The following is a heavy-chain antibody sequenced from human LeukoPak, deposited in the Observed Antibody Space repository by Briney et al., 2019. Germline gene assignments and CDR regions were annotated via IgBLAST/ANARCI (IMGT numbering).Heavy chain of an antibody. J-gene: IGHJ4*02. Sequence: GGSLRLSCAASGFTFSSYGMHWVRQAPGKGLEWVAFIRYDGSNKYYADSVKGRFTISRDNSKNTLYLQMNSLRAEDTAVYYCVKSSGDYDYVWGRPSDYWGQGTLVTVSS. CDR1: GFTFSSYG. D-gene: IGHD3-16*01. CDR2: IRYDGSNK. V-gene: IGHV3-30*02. CDR3: VKSSGDYDYVWGRPSDY.